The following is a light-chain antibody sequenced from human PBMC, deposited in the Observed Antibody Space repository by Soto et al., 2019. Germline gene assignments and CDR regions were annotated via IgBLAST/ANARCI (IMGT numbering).Light chain of an antibody. CDR2: EVI. CDR1: SSDVGTYNY. CDR3: SSYTSSSTLV. Sequence: QSALTQPASVSGSPGQSITISCTATSSDVGTYNYVSWYQQHPGKAPKLMIYEVINRPSGVSNRFSGSKSGNTASLIISGLQAEDEADYHCSSYTSSSTLVFGGGTKLTVL. J-gene: IGLJ2*01. V-gene: IGLV2-14*01.